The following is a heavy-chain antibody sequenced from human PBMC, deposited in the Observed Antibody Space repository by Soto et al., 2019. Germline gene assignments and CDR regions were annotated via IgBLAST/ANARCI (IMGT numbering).Heavy chain of an antibody. V-gene: IGHV1-3*01. D-gene: IGHD3-9*01. J-gene: IGHJ3*02. CDR1: GYTFTSYA. CDR3: ARGRYDILTGYQFGDAFDI. Sequence: ASVKVSCKASGYTFTSYAMHWVRQAPGQRLEWMGWINAGNGNTKYSQKFQGRVTITRDTFASTAYMELSSLRSEDTAVYYCARGRYDILTGYQFGDAFDIWGQGTMVTVS. CDR2: INAGNGNT.